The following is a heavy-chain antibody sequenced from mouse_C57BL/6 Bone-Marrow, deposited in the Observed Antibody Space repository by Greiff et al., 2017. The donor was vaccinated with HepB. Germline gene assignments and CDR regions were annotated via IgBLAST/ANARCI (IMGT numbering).Heavy chain of an antibody. Sequence: EVQLQQSGPELVKPGASVKISCKASGYTFTDYYMNWVKQSHGKSLEWIGDINPNNGGTSYNQKFKGKATLTVDKSSSTAYMELRSLTSEDSAVYYCARSITTVVATGPFDYWGQGTTLTVSS. V-gene: IGHV1-26*01. J-gene: IGHJ2*01. CDR1: GYTFTDYY. D-gene: IGHD1-1*01. CDR3: ARSITTVVATGPFDY. CDR2: INPNNGGT.